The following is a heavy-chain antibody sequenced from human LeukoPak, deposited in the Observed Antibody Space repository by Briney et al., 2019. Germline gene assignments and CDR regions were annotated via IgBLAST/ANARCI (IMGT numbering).Heavy chain of an antibody. Sequence: SETLSLTCAVSGYSISSGYYWGWIRQPPGKGLEWIGSIYHSGSTYYNPSLKSRLTISVDTSKNQFSLKLSSVTAADTAVYYCARLNXXDYYDSSGYYQTKNWYFQXWGQGTLVTV. CDR1: GYSISSGYY. J-gene: IGHJ1*01. CDR2: IYHSGST. CDR3: ARLNXXDYYDSSGYYQTKNWYFQX. D-gene: IGHD3-22*01. V-gene: IGHV4-38-2*01.